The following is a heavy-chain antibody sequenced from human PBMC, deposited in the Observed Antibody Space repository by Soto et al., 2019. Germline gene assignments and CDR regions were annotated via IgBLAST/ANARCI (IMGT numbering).Heavy chain of an antibody. Sequence: PSETLSLTCTVSGGSISSYYWSWIRQPPGKGLEWIGYIYYSGSTNYNPSLKSRVTISVDTSKNQFSLKLSSVTAADTAVYYCARLRGSHYYYGMDVWGQGTTGTVSS. CDR1: GGSISSYY. CDR3: ARLRGSHYYYGMDV. CDR2: IYYSGST. J-gene: IGHJ6*02. D-gene: IGHD3-10*01. V-gene: IGHV4-59*01.